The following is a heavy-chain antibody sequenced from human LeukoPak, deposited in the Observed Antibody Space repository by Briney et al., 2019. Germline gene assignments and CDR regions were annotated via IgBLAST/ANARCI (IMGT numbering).Heavy chain of an antibody. Sequence: ASVKVSCKASGYTFTSYGISWVRQAPGQGLEWMGWISAYNGNTNYAQKFQGRVTMTRDTSISTAYMELSRLRSDDTAVYYCAIYSSSYFDPWGQGTLVTVSS. V-gene: IGHV1-18*01. J-gene: IGHJ5*02. CDR3: AIYSSSYFDP. D-gene: IGHD6-13*01. CDR1: GYTFTSYG. CDR2: ISAYNGNT.